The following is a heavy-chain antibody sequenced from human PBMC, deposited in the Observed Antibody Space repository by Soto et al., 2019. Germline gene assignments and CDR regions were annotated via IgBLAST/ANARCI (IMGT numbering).Heavy chain of an antibody. CDR1: GFTFSSYA. V-gene: IGHV3-23*01. Sequence: PGGSLRLSCAASGFTFSSYAMSWVRQAPGKGLEWVSAISGSGGSTYYADSVKGRFTISRDNSKNTLYLQMNSLRAEDTAVYYCAKEVRFLEWFPYYYYGMDVWGQGTTVTVS. D-gene: IGHD3-3*01. J-gene: IGHJ6*02. CDR2: ISGSGGST. CDR3: AKEVRFLEWFPYYYYGMDV.